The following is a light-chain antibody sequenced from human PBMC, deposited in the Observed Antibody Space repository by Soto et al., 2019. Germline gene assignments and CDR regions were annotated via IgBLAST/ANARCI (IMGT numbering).Light chain of an antibody. Sequence: QSALTQPASVSGSPGQSITISCTGSSSDVGGYNYVSWYQQHPGKVPKLMIYEVSNRPSGVSTRFSGSKSGNTASLTISGLQAEDEADYYCSSYTTSSPVVFGGGTKLTFL. J-gene: IGLJ2*01. V-gene: IGLV2-14*01. CDR3: SSYTTSSPVV. CDR2: EVS. CDR1: SSDVGGYNY.